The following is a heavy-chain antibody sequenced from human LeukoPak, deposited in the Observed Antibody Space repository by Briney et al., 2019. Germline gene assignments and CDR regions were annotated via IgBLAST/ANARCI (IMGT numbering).Heavy chain of an antibody. CDR2: INTNTGNP. D-gene: IGHD6-6*01. CDR3: ARDGEQLTPDY. CDR1: GYTFDTYP. V-gene: IGHV7-4-1*02. Sequence: ASVKVSCKASGYTFDTYPMNWVRQAPGQGLEWMGWINTNTGNPTYAQGFTGRFVFSLDSSVSTAYLQISSLKAEDTAVYYCARDGEQLTPDYWGQGTLVTVSS. J-gene: IGHJ4*02.